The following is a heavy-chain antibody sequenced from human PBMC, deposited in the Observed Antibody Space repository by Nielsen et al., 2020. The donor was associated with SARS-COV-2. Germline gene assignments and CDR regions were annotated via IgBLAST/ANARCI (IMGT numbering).Heavy chain of an antibody. CDR2: IYPGDSDT. Sequence: GESLKISCKGSGYSFTSYWIGWVRQMPGKGLEWMGIIYPGDSDTRYSPSFQGQVTISADKSIGTAYLQWSSLKASDTAMYYCARPPTTYCSSTSCYLIWGQGTLVTVSS. CDR3: ARPPTTYCSSTSCYLI. D-gene: IGHD2-2*01. J-gene: IGHJ4*02. CDR1: GYSFTSYW. V-gene: IGHV5-51*01.